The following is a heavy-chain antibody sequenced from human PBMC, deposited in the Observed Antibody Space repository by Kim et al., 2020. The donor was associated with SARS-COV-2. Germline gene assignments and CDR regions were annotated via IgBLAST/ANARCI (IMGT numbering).Heavy chain of an antibody. Sequence: ASVKVSCKASGYTFTDFAVNWLRQAPGQRLEWMGWISTAIGHTTYAQKFQDRLTMTTDTSTNTASMELRSLTSDDTAVYFCARDDSGSYHFFDPWGQGTLVTVSS. V-gene: IGHV1-18*01. CDR3: ARDDSGSYHFFDP. CDR1: GYTFTDFA. CDR2: ISTAIGHT. D-gene: IGHD1-26*01. J-gene: IGHJ5*02.